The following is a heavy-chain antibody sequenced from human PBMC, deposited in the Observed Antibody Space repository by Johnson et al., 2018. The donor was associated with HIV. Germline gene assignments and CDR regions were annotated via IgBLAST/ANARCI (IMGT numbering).Heavy chain of an antibody. J-gene: IGHJ3*02. CDR3: ATYYDNSGYTLWGNAFDI. V-gene: IGHV3-30-3*01. Sequence: QMQLVESGGGVVQPGRSLRLSCAASGFTFRNYAMHWVRQAPGKGLEWVAVTSYDGNNKYYADSVKGRFTISRDNSKNTLYLQMNSLRAEDTAVYYCATYYDNSGYTLWGNAFDIWGQGTMVTVSS. D-gene: IGHD3-22*01. CDR2: TSYDGNNK. CDR1: GFTFRNYA.